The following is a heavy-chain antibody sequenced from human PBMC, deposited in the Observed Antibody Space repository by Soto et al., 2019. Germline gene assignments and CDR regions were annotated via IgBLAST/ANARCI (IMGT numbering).Heavy chain of an antibody. J-gene: IGHJ4*02. D-gene: IGHD6-13*01. Sequence: QVQLVQSGAEVKKPGSSVKVSCKASGGTFSSYTISWVRQAPGQRLEWMGRIIPILGIANYAQKFQGRVTITADKSTSTAYMELSSLRSEDTAVYYCAKSAVGTARPDYWGQGTLVSVSS. V-gene: IGHV1-69*02. CDR2: IIPILGIA. CDR3: AKSAVGTARPDY. CDR1: GGTFSSYT.